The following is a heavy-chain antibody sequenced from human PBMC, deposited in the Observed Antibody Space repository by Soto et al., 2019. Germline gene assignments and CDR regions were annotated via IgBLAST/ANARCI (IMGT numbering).Heavy chain of an antibody. D-gene: IGHD3-22*01. V-gene: IGHV3-30-3*01. J-gene: IGHJ1*01. Sequence: QVQLVESGGGVVQPGRSLRLSCAASGFTFSSYAMQWVRQAPVKGLEWVAVIAYDGSNKYYADSVKGRFTISRDNSKNTLYLQMNSLRAEDTAVYYCARADNYYDSSGYYTAEYFQHWGQGTLVTVSS. CDR3: ARADNYYDSSGYYTAEYFQH. CDR1: GFTFSSYA. CDR2: IAYDGSNK.